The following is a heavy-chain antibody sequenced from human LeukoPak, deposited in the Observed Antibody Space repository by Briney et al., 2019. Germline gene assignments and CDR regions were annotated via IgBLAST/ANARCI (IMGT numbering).Heavy chain of an antibody. J-gene: IGHJ5*02. CDR2: INPNSGGT. D-gene: IGHD4-17*01. CDR1: GGTFSSYA. Sequence: ASVKVSCKASGGTFSSYAISWVRQAPGQGLEWMGWINPNSGGTNYAQKFQGWVTMTRDTSISTAYMELSRLRSDDTAVYYCARCYGDLNWFDPWGQGTLVTVSS. CDR3: ARCYGDLNWFDP. V-gene: IGHV1-2*04.